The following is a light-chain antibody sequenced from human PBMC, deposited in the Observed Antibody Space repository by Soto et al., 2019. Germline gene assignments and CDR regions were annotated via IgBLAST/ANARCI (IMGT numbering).Light chain of an antibody. CDR3: LQDINYPWT. CDR1: QGIGNA. V-gene: IGKV1-6*01. Sequence: AIQMTHSPSSLSASVGDIVTISCRASQGIGNALGWYQQKPGKPSKVLIYGASNFQSGVPPKFSGSGSGTDITLAISSLQPEDSATYYCLQDINYPWTYGQRTKVDIK. J-gene: IGKJ1*01. CDR2: GAS.